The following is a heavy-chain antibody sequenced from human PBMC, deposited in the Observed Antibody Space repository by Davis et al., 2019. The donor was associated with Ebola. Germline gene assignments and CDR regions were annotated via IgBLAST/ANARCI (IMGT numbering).Heavy chain of an antibody. CDR3: AKAGFVF. CDR2: ISYDGSNK. Sequence: GESLKISCAASGFTFSSYAMHWVRQAPGKGLEWVAVISYDGSNKYYADSVKGRFTISRDNFKNTLYLQMNSLRAEDTAVYYCAKAGFVFWGQGTLVTVSS. CDR1: GFTFSSYA. V-gene: IGHV3-30*04. J-gene: IGHJ4*02.